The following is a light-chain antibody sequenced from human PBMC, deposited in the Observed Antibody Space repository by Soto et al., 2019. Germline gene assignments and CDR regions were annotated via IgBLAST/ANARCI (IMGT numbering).Light chain of an antibody. CDR3: SSYANSNILL. CDR2: EVI. Sequence: QSVLTQPASVSASPGQSIAISCSRTATDIGGANYVSVYQQHPGKAPTLILSEVINRPSGVSNRFSGSKSGNTASLTLSGLQAEDEADYYCSSYANSNILLFGGGTKVTVL. V-gene: IGLV2-14*01. CDR1: ATDIGGANY. J-gene: IGLJ2*01.